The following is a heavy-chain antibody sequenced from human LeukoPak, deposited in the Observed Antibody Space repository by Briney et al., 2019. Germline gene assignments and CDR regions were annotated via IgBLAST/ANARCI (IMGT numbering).Heavy chain of an antibody. D-gene: IGHD3-3*01. CDR2: IYYSGST. V-gene: IGHV4-30-4*01. CDR3: AREAPFYDFWSGYYESWFDP. CDR1: GGSTSSGDYY. Sequence: SETLSLTCTVSGGSTSSGDYYWSWIRQPPGKGLEWIGYIYYSGSTYYNPSLKSRVTISVDTSKNQFSLKLSSVTAADTAVYYCAREAPFYDFWSGYYESWFDPWGQGTLVTVSS. J-gene: IGHJ5*02.